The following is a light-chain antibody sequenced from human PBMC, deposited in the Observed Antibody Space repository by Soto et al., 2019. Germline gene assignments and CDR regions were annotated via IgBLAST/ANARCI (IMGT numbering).Light chain of an antibody. J-gene: IGKJ3*01. V-gene: IGKV3-20*01. CDR2: GTS. Sequence: ILTQSPATLSLSPGERATLSCRASQSISNSYLFWYQQKPGQAPRLLIYGTSSRATGVPDRFSGSGSGTDFTLNISRLEPEDVAVYYCQHYGSSPLFTFGPGTKVDFK. CDR1: QSISNSY. CDR3: QHYGSSPLFT.